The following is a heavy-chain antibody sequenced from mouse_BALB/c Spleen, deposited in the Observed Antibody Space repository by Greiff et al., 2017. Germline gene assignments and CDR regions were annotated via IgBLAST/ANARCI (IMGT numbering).Heavy chain of an antibody. J-gene: IGHJ2*01. V-gene: IGHV1-7*01. CDR1: GYTFTSYW. CDR2: INPSTGYT. CDR3: ARMKGNSRHYFDY. Sequence: QVQLQQSGAELAKPGASVKMSCKASGYTFTSYWMHWVKQRPGQGLEWIGYINPSTGYTEYNQKFKDKATLTADKSSSTAYMQLSSLTSEDSAVYYCARMKGNSRHYFDYWGQGTTLTVSS. D-gene: IGHD2-1*01.